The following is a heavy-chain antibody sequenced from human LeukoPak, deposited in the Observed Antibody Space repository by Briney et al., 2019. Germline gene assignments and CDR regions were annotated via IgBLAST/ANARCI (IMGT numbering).Heavy chain of an antibody. CDR2: INAGNGNT. CDR3: ARDPRYSSGWYDY. J-gene: IGHJ4*02. D-gene: IGHD6-19*01. V-gene: IGHV1-3*01. Sequence: GVSVKVSCKASGYTFTSYAMNWVRQAPGQRLGWMGWINAGNGNTKYSQKFQGRVTITRDTSASTAYMELSSLRSEDTAVYYCARDPRYSSGWYDYWGQGSLVTVSS. CDR1: GYTFTSYA.